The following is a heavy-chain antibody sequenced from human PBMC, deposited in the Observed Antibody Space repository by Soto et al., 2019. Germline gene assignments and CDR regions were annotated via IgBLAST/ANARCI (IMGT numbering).Heavy chain of an antibody. Sequence: QVQLVQSGAEVQKPGSSVKVSCKASGGTFSSYTISWVRQAPGQEIEWMGRIIPILGIANYAQKFQGRVTITADKSTSTAYMELSSLRSEDTAVYYCARDYYDYWYCDLWGRGTLVTVSS. D-gene: IGHD3-22*01. J-gene: IGHJ2*01. CDR2: IIPILGIA. V-gene: IGHV1-69*08. CDR1: GGTFSSYT. CDR3: ARDYYDYWYCDL.